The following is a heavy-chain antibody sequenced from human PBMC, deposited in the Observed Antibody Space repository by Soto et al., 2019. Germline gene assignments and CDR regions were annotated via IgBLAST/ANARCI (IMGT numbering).Heavy chain of an antibody. CDR1: GYIFSNYY. D-gene: IGHD3-10*01. CDR2: FNPSGDAT. J-gene: IGHJ3*02. Sequence: QVQLVQSGAEVKKPGTSVKVSCKASGYIFSNYYMHWVRQAPGQGLEWMGVFNPSGDATHYAQSFQGRVSVTRDTSTSTVYMELSTLTSEDTAVYYCARRGMSKIGFDTWGQCTMVTVSS. V-gene: IGHV1-46*01. CDR3: ARRGMSKIGFDT.